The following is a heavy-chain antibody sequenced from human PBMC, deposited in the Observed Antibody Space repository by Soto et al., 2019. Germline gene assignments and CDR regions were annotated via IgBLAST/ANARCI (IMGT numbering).Heavy chain of an antibody. J-gene: IGHJ6*03. D-gene: IGHD5-18*01. CDR3: ARDHTNSYCRQNYYYYYYMDV. CDR2: ISSSSSTI. Sequence: EVQLVESGGGLVQPGGSLRLSCAASGFTFSSYSMNWVRQAPGKGLEWVSYISSSSSTIYYADSVKGRFTISRDNAKNSLYLQMNSLRGEDTAVYYCARDHTNSYCRQNYYYYYYMDVWGKGTTVTVAS. V-gene: IGHV3-48*01. CDR1: GFTFSSYS.